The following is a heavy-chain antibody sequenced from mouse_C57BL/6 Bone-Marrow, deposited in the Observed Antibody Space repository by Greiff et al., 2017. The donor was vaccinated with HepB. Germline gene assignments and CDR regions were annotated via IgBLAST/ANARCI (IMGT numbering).Heavy chain of an antibody. V-gene: IGHV1-82*01. D-gene: IGHD2-4*01. CDR2: IYPGDGDT. Sequence: VQLQESGPELVKPGASVKISCKASGYAFSSSWMNWVKQRPGKGLEWIGRIYPGDGDTNYNGKFKGKATLTADKSSSTAYMQLSSLTSEDSAVYVCERDDYDYAMDYWGQGTSVTVSS. J-gene: IGHJ4*01. CDR3: ERDDYDYAMDY. CDR1: GYAFSSSW.